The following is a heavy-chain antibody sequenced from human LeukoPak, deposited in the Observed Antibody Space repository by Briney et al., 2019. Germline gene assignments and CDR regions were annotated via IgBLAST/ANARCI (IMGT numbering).Heavy chain of an antibody. J-gene: IGHJ4*02. V-gene: IGHV3-30*14. D-gene: IGHD2-2*01. CDR2: ILYDGSNK. Sequence: GGSLRLSCAASGFTFSSHSMHWVRQAPGKGLEWVALILYDGSNKYYADSVKGRFTISRDNSKNTLYLQMNSLRAEDTAVYYCARDRYCSSTSCHDDYWGQGTLVTVSS. CDR3: ARDRYCSSTSCHDDY. CDR1: GFTFSSHS.